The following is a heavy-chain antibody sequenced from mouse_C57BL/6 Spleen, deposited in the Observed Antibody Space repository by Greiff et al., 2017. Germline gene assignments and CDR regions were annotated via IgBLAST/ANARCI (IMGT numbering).Heavy chain of an antibody. J-gene: IGHJ1*03. CDR1: GFTFSSYA. CDR3: ARVPYYYGSSYGWYFDV. V-gene: IGHV5-4*03. CDR2: ISDGGSYT. D-gene: IGHD1-1*01. Sequence: EVMLVESGGGLVKPGGSLKLSCAASGFTFSSYAMSWVRQTPEKRLEWVATISDGGSYTYYPDNVKGRFTISRDNAKNNLYLQMSHLKSEDTAMYYCARVPYYYGSSYGWYFDVWGTGTTVTVAS.